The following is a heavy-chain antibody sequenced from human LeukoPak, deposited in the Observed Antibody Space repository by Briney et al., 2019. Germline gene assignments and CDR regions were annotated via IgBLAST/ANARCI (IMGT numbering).Heavy chain of an antibody. J-gene: IGHJ4*02. Sequence: GGSLRLSCAASGFTFSTYSMTWVRQGPGKGLEWVSYISSSGSTIYYADSVKGRFTISRDNAKNSLYLQMNSLRAEDTAVYYCASLYYYDSSGYSDYWGQGTLVTVSS. D-gene: IGHD3-22*01. CDR1: GFTFSTYS. CDR2: ISSSGSTI. CDR3: ASLYYYDSSGYSDY. V-gene: IGHV3-11*01.